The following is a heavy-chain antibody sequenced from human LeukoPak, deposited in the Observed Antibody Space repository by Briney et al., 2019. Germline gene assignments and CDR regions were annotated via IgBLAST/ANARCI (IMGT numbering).Heavy chain of an antibody. CDR2: ISYDGNKK. V-gene: IGHV3-30*18. J-gene: IGHJ4*02. CDR1: GFTFSSYD. CDR3: AKVRTYDSSGYSHYYFDY. D-gene: IGHD3-22*01. Sequence: GGSLRLSCAASGFTFSSYDMHWVRQAPGKGLEWVAVISYDGNKKNYADSVKGRFTISRDNSENTLYLQMNSLRAEDTAVYYCAKVRTYDSSGYSHYYFDYWGQGTLVTVSS.